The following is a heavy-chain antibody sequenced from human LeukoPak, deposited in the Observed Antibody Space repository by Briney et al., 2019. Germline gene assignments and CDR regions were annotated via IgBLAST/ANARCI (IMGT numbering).Heavy chain of an antibody. J-gene: IGHJ5*02. Sequence: GESLKISCKGSGYSFTSYWIGWVRQMPGKGLEWMGIIYPGDSDTRYSPSFPGQVTISADKSISTAYLQWSSLKASDTAMYYCADSLPGGVYGDYEAKWFDPWGQGTLVTVSS. D-gene: IGHD4-17*01. CDR1: GYSFTSYW. CDR3: ADSLPGGVYGDYEAKWFDP. CDR2: IYPGDSDT. V-gene: IGHV5-51*01.